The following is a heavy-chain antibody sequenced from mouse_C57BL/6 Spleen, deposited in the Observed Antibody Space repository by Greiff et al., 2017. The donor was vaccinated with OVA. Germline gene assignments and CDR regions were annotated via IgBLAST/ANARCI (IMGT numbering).Heavy chain of an antibody. J-gene: IGHJ4*01. D-gene: IGHD2-3*01. V-gene: IGHV1-55*01. CDR2: IYPGSGST. CDR1: GYTFTSYW. Sequence: QVQLQQPGAELVKPGASVKMSCKASGYTFTSYWITWVKQRPGQGLEWIGDIYPGSGSTNYNEKFKSKATLTVDTSSSTASMQLSSLTSEDSAVYYCARLDDDYLYYAMDYGGQGTSVTVSS. CDR3: ARLDDDYLYYAMDY.